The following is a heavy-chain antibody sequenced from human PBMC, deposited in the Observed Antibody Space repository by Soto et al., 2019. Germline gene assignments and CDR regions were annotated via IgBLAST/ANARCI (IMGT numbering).Heavy chain of an antibody. CDR1: GFTLSIND. CDR2: ISGSDGRI. CDR3: AKYYYASGSNWFDP. D-gene: IGHD3-10*01. V-gene: IGHV3-23*01. Sequence: GGSLRLSCAASGFTLSINDMTWLRQAPGKGLEWVSSISGSDGRIYYADSVRGRFTISRDNSKNTLYLQMSSLRVVDTAVYYCAKYYYASGSNWFDPWGRGTLVTVSS. J-gene: IGHJ5*02.